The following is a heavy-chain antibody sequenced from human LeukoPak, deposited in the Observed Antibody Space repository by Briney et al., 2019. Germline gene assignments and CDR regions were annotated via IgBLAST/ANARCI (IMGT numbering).Heavy chain of an antibody. D-gene: IGHD5-12*01. CDR1: GGSISSSSYY. Sequence: SETLSLTCSVFGGSISSSSYYWGWIRQPPGKGLEWIGSIYYSGSTYYNPSLKSRVTISIDTSKNQFSLRLSSVTAADTAVYYCARHVDGRSWFDPWGQGTLVTVSS. CDR3: ARHVDGRSWFDP. J-gene: IGHJ5*02. CDR2: IYYSGST. V-gene: IGHV4-39*01.